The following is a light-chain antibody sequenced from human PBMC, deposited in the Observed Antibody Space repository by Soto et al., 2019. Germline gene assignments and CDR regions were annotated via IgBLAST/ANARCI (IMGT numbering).Light chain of an antibody. J-gene: IGLJ2*01. V-gene: IGLV2-11*01. CDR2: DVT. CDR3: GSYAGNYTF. Sequence: QSALTQPRSVSGSPGQSVTISCTGTSNDVGGYDYVSWYQQYPGKAPTYILYDVTKRPSGVPDRFSGYKSGNKASLTIYGLQADEEADYYCGSYAGNYTFFGGGTKLTVL. CDR1: SNDVGGYDY.